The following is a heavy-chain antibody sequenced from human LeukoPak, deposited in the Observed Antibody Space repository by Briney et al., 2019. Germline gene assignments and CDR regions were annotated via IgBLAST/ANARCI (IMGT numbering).Heavy chain of an antibody. D-gene: IGHD6-6*01. CDR2: IYSGGST. V-gene: IGHV3-66*01. CDR3: ASPVFIAARRDY. CDR1: GFTVSSNN. Sequence: GGSLRLSCAASGFTVSSNNMSWVRQAPGKGLEWVSVIYSGGSTYYADSVKGRFTISRDNSKNTLYLQMNSLRAEDTAVYYCASPVFIAARRDYWGQGTLVTVSS. J-gene: IGHJ4*02.